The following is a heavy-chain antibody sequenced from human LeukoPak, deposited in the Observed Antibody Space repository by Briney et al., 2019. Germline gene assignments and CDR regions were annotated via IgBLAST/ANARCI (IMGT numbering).Heavy chain of an antibody. CDR1: GGSISSSSYY. V-gene: IGHV4-39*01. D-gene: IGHD6-13*01. CDR3: ARPGNSSSWRSGLMGAFDI. Sequence: SESLSLTCTASGGSISSSSYYWGWIRQPPGKGLEWIGSIYYSGSTYYNPSLKSRVTISVDTSKNQFSLKLSSVTAADTAVYYCARPGNSSSWRSGLMGAFDIWGQGTMVTVSS. CDR2: IYYSGST. J-gene: IGHJ3*02.